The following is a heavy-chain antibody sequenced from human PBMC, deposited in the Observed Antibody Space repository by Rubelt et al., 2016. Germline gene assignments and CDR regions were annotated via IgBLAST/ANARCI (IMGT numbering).Heavy chain of an antibody. V-gene: IGHV1-46*01. CDR3: ARNHYSSSWYLNP. J-gene: IGHJ5*02. Sequence: QVQLVQSGAEVKKPGASVKVSCMASGYTFTSYSMHWVRQAPGQGLEWLGIINPSGGSTSYAKKFQGRVTMTRDTSTSTVYMELSSLRSEDTAVYYCARNHYSSSWYLNPWGQGTLVTVSS. D-gene: IGHD6-13*01. CDR2: INPSGGST. CDR1: GYTFTSYS.